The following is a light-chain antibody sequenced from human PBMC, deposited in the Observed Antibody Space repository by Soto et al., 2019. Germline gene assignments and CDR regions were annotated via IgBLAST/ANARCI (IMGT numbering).Light chain of an antibody. J-gene: IGKJ4*01. CDR2: ATS. Sequence: EIVLTQSPATLSVSPGERATLSCRASQSVGNNFAWYRQKPGQAPRLLIFATSTRATGVPARFSGSGSGTESTLTISSLQSEDFAVYYCQQYGDWPLTFGGGAKVEIE. CDR1: QSVGNN. V-gene: IGKV3-15*01. CDR3: QQYGDWPLT.